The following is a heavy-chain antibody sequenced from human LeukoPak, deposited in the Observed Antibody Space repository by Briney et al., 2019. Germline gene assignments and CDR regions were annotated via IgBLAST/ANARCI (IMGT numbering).Heavy chain of an antibody. CDR2: ISWNSGSI. D-gene: IGHD3-22*01. J-gene: IGHJ4*02. V-gene: IGHV3-9*03. CDR1: GFTFDDYA. CDR3: AKDYYYDSSGPFDY. Sequence: GGSLRLSCAASGFTFDDYAMHWVRQAPGKGLEWVSGISWNSGSIGYADSVKGRFTISRDNAKNSLYLQMNSLRAEDMALYYCAKDYYYDSSGPFDYWGQGTLVTVSS.